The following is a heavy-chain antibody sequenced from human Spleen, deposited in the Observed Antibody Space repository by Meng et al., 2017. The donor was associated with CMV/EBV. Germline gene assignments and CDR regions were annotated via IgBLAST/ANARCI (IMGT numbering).Heavy chain of an antibody. CDR3: ARGGRTSSAYWRD. Sequence: GGSLRLSCAASGFTFSSYWMSWVRQAPGKGLEWVANIKQDGSEKYYVDSVKGRFTISRDNAKNSLYLQMNSLRAEDTAVYYCARGGRTSSAYWRDWGQGTLVTVSS. CDR1: GFTFSSYW. V-gene: IGHV3-7*01. D-gene: IGHD6-6*01. CDR2: IKQDGSEK. J-gene: IGHJ4*02.